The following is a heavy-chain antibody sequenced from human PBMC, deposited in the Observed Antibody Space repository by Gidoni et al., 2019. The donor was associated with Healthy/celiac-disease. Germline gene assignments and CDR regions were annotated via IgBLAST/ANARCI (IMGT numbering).Heavy chain of an antibody. CDR2: ISSSGSTI. CDR3: ARNQLPLVGYYYGMDV. Sequence: EVQLVESGGGLVQPGGSLRLSCAASGFTFSSYEMNWVRQAPGKGLEWVSYISSSGSTIYYADSVKGRFTISRDNAKNSLYLQMNSLRAEDTAVYYCARNQLPLVGYYYGMDVWGQGTTVTVSS. CDR1: GFTFSSYE. J-gene: IGHJ6*02. D-gene: IGHD2-2*01. V-gene: IGHV3-48*03.